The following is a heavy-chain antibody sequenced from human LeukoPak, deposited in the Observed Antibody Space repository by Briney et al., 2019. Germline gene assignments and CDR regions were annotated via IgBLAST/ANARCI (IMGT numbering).Heavy chain of an antibody. Sequence: SQTLSLTCAISGDSVSGNSVAWNWIRRSPSRGLEWLGRTYFRYGSKWFNDYAVSVRSRLSINPDTSKNEFSLQLNSVTPEDTAIYYCARARDYGEMYYFDFWGQGTLVTVSS. CDR2: TYFRYGSKWFN. V-gene: IGHV6-1*01. D-gene: IGHD4-17*01. CDR3: ARARDYGEMYYFDF. J-gene: IGHJ4*02. CDR1: GDSVSGNSVA.